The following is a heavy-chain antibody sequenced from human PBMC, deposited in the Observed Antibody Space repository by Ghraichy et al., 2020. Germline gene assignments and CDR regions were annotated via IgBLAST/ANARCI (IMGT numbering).Heavy chain of an antibody. CDR3: ARRIAVAGTETQYYYYYYGMDV. Sequence: GGSLRLSCAASGFTFSSYSMNWVRQAPGKGLEWVSYISSSSSTIYYADSVKGRFTISRDNAKNSLYLQMNSLRAEDTAVYYCARRIAVAGTETQYYYYYYGMDVWGQGTTVTVSS. V-gene: IGHV3-48*01. J-gene: IGHJ6*02. CDR2: ISSSSSTI. CDR1: GFTFSSYS. D-gene: IGHD6-19*01.